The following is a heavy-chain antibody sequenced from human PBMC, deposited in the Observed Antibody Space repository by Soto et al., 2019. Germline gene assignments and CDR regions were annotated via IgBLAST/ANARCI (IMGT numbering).Heavy chain of an antibody. CDR2: IYHSGST. D-gene: IGHD3-10*01. Sequence: SETLSLTCAVSGGSISSGGYSWSWIRQPPGKGLEWIGYIYHSGSTYYNPSLKSRVTISVDRSKNQFSLKLSSVTAADTAVYYCARGSGGSGSWYFDYWGQGTLVTVSS. CDR3: ARGSGGSGSWYFDY. J-gene: IGHJ4*02. CDR1: GGSISSGGYS. V-gene: IGHV4-30-2*01.